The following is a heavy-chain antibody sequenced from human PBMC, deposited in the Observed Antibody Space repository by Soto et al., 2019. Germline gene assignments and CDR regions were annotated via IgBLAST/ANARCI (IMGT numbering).Heavy chain of an antibody. J-gene: IGHJ4*02. D-gene: IGHD4-17*01. V-gene: IGHV2-5*02. Sequence: QITLKESGPTLVKPTQTLTLTCTFSGFSLNTSGVGVAWIRPPPGKALEWLALIYWDDDKRYSPSLKTSLTLTKDTSQNQLVLTMTNMYPVDTGTYYCAHRPYGDYPIDYWGQGTLVTVSS. CDR1: GFSLNTSGVG. CDR3: AHRPYGDYPIDY. CDR2: IYWDDDK.